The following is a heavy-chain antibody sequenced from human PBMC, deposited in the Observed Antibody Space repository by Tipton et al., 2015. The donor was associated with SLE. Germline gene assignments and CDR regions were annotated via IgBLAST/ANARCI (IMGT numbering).Heavy chain of an antibody. CDR2: ISTSSNYI. CDR1: GLSFSPYN. CDR3: ARGGGLDD. V-gene: IGHV3-21*01. J-gene: IGHJ6*04. D-gene: IGHD6-25*01. Sequence: SLRLSCEASGLSFSPYNMHWVRQAPGKGLEWVSSISTSSNYIHYADSVRGRFTVSRDNARKSVYLQMNSLRADDTAVYYCARGGGLDDWGKGTTVTVSS.